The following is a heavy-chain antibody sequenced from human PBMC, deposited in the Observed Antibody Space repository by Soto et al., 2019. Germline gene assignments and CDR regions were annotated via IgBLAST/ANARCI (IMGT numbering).Heavy chain of an antibody. CDR2: ISAAGDT. CDR1: GFTFRNYD. CDR3: XXXXRDFYGL. Sequence: EVQLVESGGGLVQPGGSLRLSCEASGFTFRNYDMHWVRQGTGKGLEWVSGISAAGDTDYADTVEGRFTISRENAQNSLXXXXXXXRVVDTAVYYCXXXXRDFYGL. J-gene: IGHJ6*01. V-gene: IGHV3-13*01.